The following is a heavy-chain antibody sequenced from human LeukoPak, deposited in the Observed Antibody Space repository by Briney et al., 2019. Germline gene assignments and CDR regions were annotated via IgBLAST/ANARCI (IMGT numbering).Heavy chain of an antibody. V-gene: IGHV2-5*02. Sequence: SGPTLVKPTQTLTLTCTFSGFSLSSSGLGVGWIRQPPGKALEWLALIYCDDDKRYSPSMNSRLTITKDTSKNQVVLTMTNMHPVDTATYYCAHHNRDGIFDYWGQGTLVTVSS. CDR2: IYCDDDK. CDR3: AHHNRDGIFDY. CDR1: GFSLSSSGLG. J-gene: IGHJ4*02. D-gene: IGHD1-14*01.